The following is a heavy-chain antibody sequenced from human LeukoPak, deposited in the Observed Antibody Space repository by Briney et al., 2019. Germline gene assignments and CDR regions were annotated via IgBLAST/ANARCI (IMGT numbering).Heavy chain of an antibody. CDR1: GFTFSSYA. D-gene: IGHD2-8*01. Sequence: PGGSLRLSCAVSGFTFSSYAMHWVRQAPGKGLEYVSAISSNGGSTYYANSVKGRFTISRDNSKNTLNLQMGSLRAEDMAVYYCARDLMAGDQSLYYFDYWGQGTLVTVSS. V-gene: IGHV3-64*01. J-gene: IGHJ4*02. CDR2: ISSNGGST. CDR3: ARDLMAGDQSLYYFDY.